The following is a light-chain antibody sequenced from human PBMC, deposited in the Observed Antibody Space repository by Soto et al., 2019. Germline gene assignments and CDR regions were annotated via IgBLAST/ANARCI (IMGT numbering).Light chain of an antibody. V-gene: IGLV1-44*01. J-gene: IGLJ3*02. Sequence: QSALTQPPSASGTPGQRVTISCSGTTSNIGSNTVSWYHHLPGTAPKLLIYSNDQRPSGVPDRFSGSKSGTSASLAISGLQSEDEADYYCAIWDLTLSAWVFGGGTKVTVL. CDR3: AIWDLTLSAWV. CDR2: SND. CDR1: TSNIGSNT.